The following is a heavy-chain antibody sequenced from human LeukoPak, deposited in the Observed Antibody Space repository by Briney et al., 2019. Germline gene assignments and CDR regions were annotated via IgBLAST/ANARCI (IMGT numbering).Heavy chain of an antibody. CDR1: NYTFASYG. CDR2: ISPYDGNT. Sequence: GASVNVSFKASNYTFASYGLSWVRQAPGQGLQWVGWISPYDGNTDYAQRFQARVTMTIDRATRTVYMDLKRLRLDDTAVYYCVRVWPPNAVDRGMTYSYFNALDVWGQGTTVIVS. CDR3: VRVWPPNAVDRGMTYSYFNALDV. D-gene: IGHD1-1*01. V-gene: IGHV1-18*01. J-gene: IGHJ6*02.